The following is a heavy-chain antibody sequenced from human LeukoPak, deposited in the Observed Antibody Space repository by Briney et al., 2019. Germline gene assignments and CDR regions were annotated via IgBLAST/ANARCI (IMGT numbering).Heavy chain of an antibody. CDR2: IYWNNDK. CDR1: GFSLSTSGVG. Sequence: ESGPTLVKPTQTLTLTCTFSGFSLSTSGVGVGWIRQPPGKALEWLALIYWNNDKRYSPSLKSRLTITKDTSKNQVVLTMTNMDPVDTATYYCAYSLKADYRGGDCYNTYYFDYWGQGTLVTVSS. D-gene: IGHD2-21*01. J-gene: IGHJ4*02. CDR3: AYSLKADYRGGDCYNTYYFDY. V-gene: IGHV2-5*01.